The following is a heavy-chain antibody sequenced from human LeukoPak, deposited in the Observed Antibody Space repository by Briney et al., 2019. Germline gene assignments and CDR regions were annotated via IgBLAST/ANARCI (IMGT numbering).Heavy chain of an antibody. Sequence: PGGSLRLSCAASGFTFRSYAMNRVRQAPGKGLEWVSAISGSGGTTYYADSVKGRFTISRDNSKNTLYLQMNSLRAEDTAVYYCAKVKTTVTTTDAFDIWGQGTMVTVSS. CDR3: AKVKTTVTTTDAFDI. D-gene: IGHD4-17*01. V-gene: IGHV3-23*01. CDR2: ISGSGGTT. CDR1: GFTFRSYA. J-gene: IGHJ3*02.